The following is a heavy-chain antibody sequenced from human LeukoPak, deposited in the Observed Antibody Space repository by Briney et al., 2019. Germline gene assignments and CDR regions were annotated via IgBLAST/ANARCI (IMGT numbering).Heavy chain of an antibody. Sequence: ASVKVSCKVSGYTLTELSMHWVRQAPGKGLEWMGGFDPEDGETIYAQKFQGRVTMTGDTSTDTAYMELSSLRSEDTAVYYCAPMLYDSSGYYFDYWGQGTLVTVSS. CDR1: GYTLTELS. J-gene: IGHJ4*02. CDR2: FDPEDGET. CDR3: APMLYDSSGYYFDY. V-gene: IGHV1-24*01. D-gene: IGHD3-22*01.